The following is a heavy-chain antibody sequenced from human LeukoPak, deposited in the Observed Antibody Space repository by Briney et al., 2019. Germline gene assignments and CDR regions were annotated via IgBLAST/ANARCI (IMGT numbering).Heavy chain of an antibody. CDR2: MWSDGRTN. Sequence: YPGGSLRLSCATSGFTFSNYGMQWVRQAPGKGLEWVAVMWSDGRTNFCADSVKGRFTLSRDNSKSTVYLQMNSLKAEDTAVYYCARAVGPFDIWGQGTIVIVSS. V-gene: IGHV3-33*01. J-gene: IGHJ3*02. CDR3: ARAVGPFDI. CDR1: GFTFSNYG. D-gene: IGHD3-16*01.